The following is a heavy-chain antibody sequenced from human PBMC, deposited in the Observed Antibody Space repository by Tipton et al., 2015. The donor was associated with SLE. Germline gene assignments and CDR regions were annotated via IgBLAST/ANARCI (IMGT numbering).Heavy chain of an antibody. V-gene: IGHV3-30*04. J-gene: IGHJ3*02. Sequence: SLRLSCAASGFTFSSYAMHWVRQAPGKGLEWVAVISYDGSNKYYADSVKGRFTISRDNSKNTLYLQMNSLRAEDTAVYYCAKGLIVGANAFDIWGQGTMVTVSS. CDR3: AKGLIVGANAFDI. CDR2: ISYDGSNK. D-gene: IGHD1-26*01. CDR1: GFTFSSYA.